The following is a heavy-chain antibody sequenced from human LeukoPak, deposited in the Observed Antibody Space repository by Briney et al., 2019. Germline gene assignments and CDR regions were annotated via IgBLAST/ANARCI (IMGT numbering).Heavy chain of an antibody. J-gene: IGHJ6*02. CDR1: GGSLSSGDYY. CDR3: ARERGTTSSFVGMDV. D-gene: IGHD1-7*01. CDR2: IYYSGST. Sequence: SETLSLTCTVSGGSLSSGDYYWSWIRQPPGKGLEWIGYIYYSGSTYYNPSLKSRVTISVDTSKNQFSLKLSSVTAADTAVYYCARERGTTSSFVGMDVWGQGTTVTVSS. V-gene: IGHV4-30-4*01.